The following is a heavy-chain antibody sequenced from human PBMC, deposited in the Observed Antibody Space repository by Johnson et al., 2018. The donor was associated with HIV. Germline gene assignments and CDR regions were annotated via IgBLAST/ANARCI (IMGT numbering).Heavy chain of an antibody. V-gene: IGHV3-30*04. CDR3: ARDRMRGATKDAFDI. J-gene: IGHJ3*02. CDR1: GFTFSS. CDR2: ISHDGSHK. D-gene: IGHD1-26*01. Sequence: QVQLVESGGGVVQPGRSLRLSCAASGFTFSSMHWDRQAPGKGLEWVAVISHDGSHKYYADSVKGRFTISRDNSKNTLYLQMNSLRAEDTAVYYCARDRMRGATKDAFDIWGQGTMVTVSS.